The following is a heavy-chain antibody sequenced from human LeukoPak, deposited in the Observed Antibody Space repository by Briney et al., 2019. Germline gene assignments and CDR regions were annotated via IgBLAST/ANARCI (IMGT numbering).Heavy chain of an antibody. V-gene: IGHV3-30*04. CDR3: AREMITFGGVPSLDY. CDR1: GFTFSSYA. Sequence: PGGSLRLSGATSGFTFSSYAFYWIRQAPDKGLEWLTLISYDGNDKYYADSVKGRFSISRDNSKSMVFLQMNSLRPEDTAVYYCAREMITFGGVPSLDYWGQGTLVTVSS. CDR2: ISYDGNDK. J-gene: IGHJ4*02. D-gene: IGHD3-16*01.